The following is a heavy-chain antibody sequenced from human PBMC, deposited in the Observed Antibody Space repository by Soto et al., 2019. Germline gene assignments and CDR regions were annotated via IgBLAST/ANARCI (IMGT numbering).Heavy chain of an antibody. J-gene: IGHJ6*03. CDR2: ISSSGSTI. V-gene: IGHV3-11*01. CDR1: GFTFSDYY. D-gene: IGHD4-17*01. Sequence: QVQLVESGGGLVKPGGSLRLSCAASGFTFSDYYMSWISQAPGKGLEWVSYISSSGSTIYYADSVKGRFTISRDNAKNSLYLQMNSLRAEDTAVYYCARDPRNDYGYLRGLYYYMDVWGKGTTVTVSS. CDR3: ARDPRNDYGYLRGLYYYMDV.